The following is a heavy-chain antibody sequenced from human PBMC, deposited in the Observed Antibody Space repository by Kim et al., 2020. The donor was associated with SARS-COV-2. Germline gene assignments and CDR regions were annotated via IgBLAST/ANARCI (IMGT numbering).Heavy chain of an antibody. V-gene: IGHV1-2*02. CDR3: VRDGPYGLDI. CDR2: INPNSGAT. J-gene: IGHJ6*02. Sequence: ASVKVSCKTSGYAFTDFYMYYIRQAPGQGLEWMGWINPNSGATKYAPEFQGRVTMTRYTSTSTVDMELNRLRSDDTAFYYCVRDGPYGLDIWGQGTSVTV. CDR1: GYAFTDFY. D-gene: IGHD3-16*01.